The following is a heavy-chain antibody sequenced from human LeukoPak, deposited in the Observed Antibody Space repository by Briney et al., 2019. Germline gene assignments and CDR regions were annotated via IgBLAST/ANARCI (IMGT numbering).Heavy chain of an antibody. D-gene: IGHD1-26*01. Sequence: SETLSLTCTVSGASINNDFLTWVRQPAGKALEWLGRLYTSGSTTYNPSLKSRVTMSLDTSMTQFSLKLKSVTAADTAVYYWAGGGSPHIWGQGTMVSVSS. CDR2: LYTSGST. V-gene: IGHV4-4*07. CDR3: AGGGSPHI. J-gene: IGHJ3*02. CDR1: GASINNDF.